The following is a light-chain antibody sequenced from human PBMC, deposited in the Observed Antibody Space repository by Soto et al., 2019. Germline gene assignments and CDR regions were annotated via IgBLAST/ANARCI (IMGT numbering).Light chain of an antibody. CDR2: DAS. J-gene: IGKJ5*01. CDR3: QQRSNWPPIT. V-gene: IGKV3-11*01. Sequence: EIVLPQSPATLSLSPGDRATLSCRASQIVSSYLAWYQQKPGQAPRLLIYDASNRATGIPARFSGSGSGTDFTLTISSLEPEDFAVYYCQQRSNWPPITFGQGTLPEI. CDR1: QIVSSY.